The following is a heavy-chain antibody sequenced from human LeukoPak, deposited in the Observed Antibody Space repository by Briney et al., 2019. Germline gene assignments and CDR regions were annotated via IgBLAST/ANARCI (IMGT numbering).Heavy chain of an antibody. CDR1: GGSISSYY. CDR2: IYYSGST. V-gene: IGHV4-59*01. Sequence: SETLSLTCTVSGGSISSYYWSWIRQPPGKGLEWIGYIYYSGSTNYNPSLKSRVTISVDTSKNQFSLKLSSVTAADTAVYYCASAYDILTGYTSWGQGTLVTVSS. D-gene: IGHD3-9*01. J-gene: IGHJ5*02. CDR3: ASAYDILTGYTS.